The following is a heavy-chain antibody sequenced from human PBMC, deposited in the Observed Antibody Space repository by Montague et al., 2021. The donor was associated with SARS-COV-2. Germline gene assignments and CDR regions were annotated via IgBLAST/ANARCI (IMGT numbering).Heavy chain of an antibody. J-gene: IGHJ2*01. CDR3: ARESDSYPSGTQYFDL. CDR1: GGSISSSY. V-gene: IGHV4-59*12. D-gene: IGHD5-18*01. Sequence: SETLSLTCSVFGGSISSSYWSWIRQPPGKGLEWIGYIYHYGSAKYNPSLKSRVTISVDTSKNQFSLKLSSVTAVDTAVYFCARESDSYPSGTQYFDLWGRGTLVTASS. CDR2: IYHYGSA.